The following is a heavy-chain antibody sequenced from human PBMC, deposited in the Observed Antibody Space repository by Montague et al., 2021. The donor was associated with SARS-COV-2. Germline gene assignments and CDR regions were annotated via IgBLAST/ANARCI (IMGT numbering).Heavy chain of an antibody. V-gene: IGHV4-39*07. CDR3: ASTVDYYAHFDS. CDR2: ICYSGMA. J-gene: IGHJ4*02. CDR1: GGSISSQTSC. D-gene: IGHD3-22*01. Sequence: SETLSLTCTVSGGSISSQTSCWGWVRLPPGKGLEWIGSICYSGMAYYTPSLKSRLIISLDTSKTHVSLKLRSVTAADTAVYYCASTVDYYAHFDSWGQGTLVSVSS.